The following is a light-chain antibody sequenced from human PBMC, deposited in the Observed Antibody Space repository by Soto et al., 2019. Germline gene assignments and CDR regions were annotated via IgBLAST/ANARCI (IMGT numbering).Light chain of an antibody. Sequence: EIVLTQSPGTLSLSPGERATLSCRASQSISGTFLAWYQHKPGQAPRVLIYGASRRATGIPDRFSGSGSGTDFTLTISRLEPQDFALCYCQQYYSRWTFGQVTKVEMK. CDR3: QQYYSRWT. J-gene: IGKJ1*01. CDR2: GAS. CDR1: QSISGTF. V-gene: IGKV3-20*01.